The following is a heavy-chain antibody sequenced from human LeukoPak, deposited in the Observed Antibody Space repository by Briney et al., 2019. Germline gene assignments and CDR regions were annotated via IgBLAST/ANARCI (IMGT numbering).Heavy chain of an antibody. CDR1: GFTFSNYG. CDR2: ISGSGGST. D-gene: IGHD3-10*01. J-gene: IGHJ3*02. Sequence: PGGSLRLSCAASGFTFSNYGMSWVRQAPGKGLEWVSGISGSGGSTYYADSVKGRFTISRDNSKNTLYLQMNSLRAEDTAVYYCAKGREWFGDQDAVDIWGQGTMVTVSS. V-gene: IGHV3-23*01. CDR3: AKGREWFGDQDAVDI.